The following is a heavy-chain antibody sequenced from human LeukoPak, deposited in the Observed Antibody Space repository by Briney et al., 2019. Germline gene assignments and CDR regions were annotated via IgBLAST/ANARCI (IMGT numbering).Heavy chain of an antibody. Sequence: SETLSLTCTVSGGSISSYHWSWIRQPPGKGLEWVGFFYYSGSTHYNPSLKSRVTISVDTSKNQFSLKLSSVTAADTAGYYCARAPYGSATNNCYMDVWGKGATVTVS. CDR2: FYYSGST. J-gene: IGHJ6*03. CDR3: ARAPYGSATNNCYMDV. V-gene: IGHV4-59*01. D-gene: IGHD3-10*01. CDR1: GGSISSYH.